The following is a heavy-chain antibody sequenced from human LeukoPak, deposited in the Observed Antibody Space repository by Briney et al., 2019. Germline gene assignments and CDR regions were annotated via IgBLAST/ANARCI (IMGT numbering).Heavy chain of an antibody. CDR3: AKDSGPTDSGY. CDR1: GFPFSIYA. Sequence: GGSLRLSCAASGFPFSIYAMSWVRQAPGKGLEWVSAISGSGGSTYYADSVKGRFTISRDNSKNTLYLQMNSLRAEDTAVYYCAKDSGPTDSGYWGQGTLVTVSS. CDR2: ISGSGGST. D-gene: IGHD3-10*01. V-gene: IGHV3-23*01. J-gene: IGHJ4*02.